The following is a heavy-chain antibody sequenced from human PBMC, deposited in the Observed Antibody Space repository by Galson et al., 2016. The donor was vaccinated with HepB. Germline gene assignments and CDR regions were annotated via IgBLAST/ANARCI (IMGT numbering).Heavy chain of an antibody. J-gene: IGHJ5*02. CDR2: IYHSGST. CDR3: IRAAPTTNWFDP. V-gene: IGHV4-4*02. D-gene: IGHD4-11*01. Sequence: SETLSLTCVVSGDSISSTNWWSWVRQPPGKGLEWIGEIYHSGSTNYNPSLKSRVTMSVDKSKNQFSLRLSSVTAADTAVYYCIRAAPTTNWFDPWGQGTLVTVSS. CDR1: GDSISSTNW.